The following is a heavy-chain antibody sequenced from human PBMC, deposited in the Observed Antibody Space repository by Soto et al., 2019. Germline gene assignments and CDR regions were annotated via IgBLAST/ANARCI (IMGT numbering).Heavy chain of an antibody. V-gene: IGHV4-39*01. CDR2: IYYSGST. CDR3: ARHGGPALQLAERSKNDYMDV. CDR1: GGSISSSSYY. D-gene: IGHD3-16*01. Sequence: QLQLQESGPGLVKPSETLSLTCTVSGGSISSSSYYWGWIRQPPGKGLEWIGSIYYSGSTYYNPSRKSRVTISVDTSKNQFSLKLSSVTAADTAVYYCARHGGPALQLAERSKNDYMDVWGKGTTVTVSS. J-gene: IGHJ6*03.